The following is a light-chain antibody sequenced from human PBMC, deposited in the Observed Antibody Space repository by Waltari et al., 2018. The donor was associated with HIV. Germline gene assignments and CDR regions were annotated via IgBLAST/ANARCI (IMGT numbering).Light chain of an antibody. V-gene: IGLV1-40*01. CDR3: QSYDSSLSGSWV. Sequence: QSVLTQPPSVSGAPGQRVTISCTGSSSNIGPGYAVTWYQQLPGTAPKLLIYGNSNRPSGVPDRFSGSKSGTSASLAITGLQAEDEADYYCQSYDSSLSGSWVFGGGTKLTVL. CDR2: GNS. J-gene: IGLJ3*02. CDR1: SSNIGPGYA.